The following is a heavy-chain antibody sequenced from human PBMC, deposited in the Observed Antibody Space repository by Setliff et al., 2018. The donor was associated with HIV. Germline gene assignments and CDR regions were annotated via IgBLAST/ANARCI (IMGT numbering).Heavy chain of an antibody. V-gene: IGHV4-59*08. CDR3: ARAREGWKPFAFDY. D-gene: IGHD1-1*01. CDR1: GDSISSSYY. CDR2: IYYSGST. J-gene: IGHJ4*02. Sequence: PSETLSLTCTVSGDSISSSYYWSWIRQPAGKGLEWIGYIYYSGSTNYNPSLKSRVTISVDTSKNQFSLNLNSVTAADAAVYFCARAREGWKPFAFDYWGQGTLVTVSS.